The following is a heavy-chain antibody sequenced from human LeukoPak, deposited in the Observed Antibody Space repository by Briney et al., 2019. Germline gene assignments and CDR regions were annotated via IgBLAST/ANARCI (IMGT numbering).Heavy chain of an antibody. V-gene: IGHV3-66*01. CDR3: AREVRGDCPIDY. CDR2: IYSGGST. J-gene: IGHJ4*02. Sequence: PGGSLRLSCAASGFTVSSNYMSWLRQAPGKGLEWVSVIYSGGSTYYADSVKGRFTISRDNSKNTLYLQMNSLRAEDTAVYYCAREVRGDCPIDYWGQGTLVTVSS. CDR1: GFTVSSNY. D-gene: IGHD2-21*02.